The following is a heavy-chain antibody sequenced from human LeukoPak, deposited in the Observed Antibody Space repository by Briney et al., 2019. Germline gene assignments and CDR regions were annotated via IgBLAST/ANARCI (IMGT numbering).Heavy chain of an antibody. CDR1: GFTVSSNL. CDR2: IYSGGGT. J-gene: IGHJ4*02. V-gene: IGHV3-53*01. CDR3: ASGSPPDY. Sequence: GGSLRLSCAASGFTVSSNLMSWVRQAPGRGLEWVSLIYSGGGTYHADSVKCRFTISRDNSKNTLYLQMNSLRAEDTAVYYCASGSPPDYWGQGTLVTVSS. D-gene: IGHD1-26*01.